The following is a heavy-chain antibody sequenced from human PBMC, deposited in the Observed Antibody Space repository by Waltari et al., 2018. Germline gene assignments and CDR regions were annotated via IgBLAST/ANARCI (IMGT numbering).Heavy chain of an antibody. V-gene: IGHV3-48*03. CDR1: GFTFSSYE. Sequence: EVQVVESGGALVQTGGSLGLSCAASGFTFSSYEMNWVRQAPGKGLECVAYITSTGTFVYYADSVKGRFTISRDNAKKSLSLQMESLRAEDTALYYCVSSGSFRQFNYWGRGTLVTVSS. D-gene: IGHD1-26*01. J-gene: IGHJ4*01. CDR2: ITSTGTFV. CDR3: VSSGSFRQFNY.